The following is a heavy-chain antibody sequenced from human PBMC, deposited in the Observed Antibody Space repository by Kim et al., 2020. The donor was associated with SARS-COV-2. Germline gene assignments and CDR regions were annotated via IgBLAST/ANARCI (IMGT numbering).Heavy chain of an antibody. J-gene: IGHJ4*02. Sequence: RYSPSFQGQVTFSADKSISTAYLQWRSLKASDTAMYYCARQAGASHSFDYWGQGTLVTVSS. D-gene: IGHD6-13*01. CDR3: ARQAGASHSFDY. V-gene: IGHV5-51*01.